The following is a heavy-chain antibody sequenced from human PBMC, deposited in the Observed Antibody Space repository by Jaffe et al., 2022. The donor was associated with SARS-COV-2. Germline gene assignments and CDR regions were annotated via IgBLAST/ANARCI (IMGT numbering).Heavy chain of an antibody. D-gene: IGHD1-26*01. CDR2: INHNGSET. V-gene: IGHV3-7*01. CDR3: ARNRGWEQFDF. Sequence: EVQLVQSGGGLVQPGGSLRLSCEASGFSFSSYWMNWIRQAPGKGLEWVASINHNGSETYYVDSLRGRFTISRDNAKDSLYLHLNSLRADDTAVYYCARNRGWEQFDFWGQGVLATVSP. CDR1: GFSFSSYW. J-gene: IGHJ4*02.